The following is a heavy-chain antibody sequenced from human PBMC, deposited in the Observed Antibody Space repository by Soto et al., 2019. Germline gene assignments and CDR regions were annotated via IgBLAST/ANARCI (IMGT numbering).Heavy chain of an antibody. V-gene: IGHV3-33*01. CDR2: MWYGGSNE. J-gene: IGHJ4*02. CDR1: GFTFSSYG. D-gene: IGHD5-12*01. Sequence: QVHLVESGGGVVQPGRSLRLSCAASGFTFSSYGMHWVRQAPGKGLEWVAVMWYGGSNEYYAESVKGRFTISRDTSKNTLYLQMSSLRVEDTAVYYCARGIVATTAEYWGQGTLVTVSS. CDR3: ARGIVATTAEY.